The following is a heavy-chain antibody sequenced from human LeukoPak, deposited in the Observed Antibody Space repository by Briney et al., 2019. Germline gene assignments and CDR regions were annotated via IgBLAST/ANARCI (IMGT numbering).Heavy chain of an antibody. D-gene: IGHD6-19*01. V-gene: IGHV1-69*05. CDR1: GYTFTSYG. J-gene: IGHJ5*02. CDR2: IIPIFGTA. Sequence: GASVKVSCKASGYTFTSYGISWVRQAPGQGLEWMGRIIPIFGTANYAQKFQGRVTITTDESTSTAYMELSSLRSEDTAVYYCVRDPSRIAVAAHPNTAWGQGTLVTASS. CDR3: VRDPSRIAVAAHPNTA.